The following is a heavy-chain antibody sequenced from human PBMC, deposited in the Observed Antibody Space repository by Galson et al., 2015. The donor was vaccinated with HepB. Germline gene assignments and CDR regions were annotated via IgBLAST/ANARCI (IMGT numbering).Heavy chain of an antibody. CDR3: AREVDWNSFDY. CDR2: ISYDGSNK. J-gene: IGHJ4*02. Sequence: SLRLSCAASGFTFSNYGLHWVRQAPGKGLEWVAIISYDGSNKNYADSVKGRFTISRDNSKSTLHLEMSSLKTEDMAVYCCAREVDWNSFDYWGQGTLVTVSS. D-gene: IGHD1-7*01. CDR1: GFTFSNYG. V-gene: IGHV3-30-3*01.